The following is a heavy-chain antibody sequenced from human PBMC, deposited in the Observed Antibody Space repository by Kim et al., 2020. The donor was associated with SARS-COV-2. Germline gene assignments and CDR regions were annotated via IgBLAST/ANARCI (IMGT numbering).Heavy chain of an antibody. D-gene: IGHD3-22*01. Sequence: GGSLRLSCAASGFTFSSYAMSWVRQAPGKGLEWVSAISGSGGSTYYADSVKGRFTISRDNSKNTLYLQMNSLRAEDTAVYYCAKAGDSSGYYYNYYYYGMDVWDQETTVTVSS. CDR2: ISGSGGST. V-gene: IGHV3-23*01. CDR3: AKAGDSSGYYYNYYYYGMDV. J-gene: IGHJ6*02. CDR1: GFTFSSYA.